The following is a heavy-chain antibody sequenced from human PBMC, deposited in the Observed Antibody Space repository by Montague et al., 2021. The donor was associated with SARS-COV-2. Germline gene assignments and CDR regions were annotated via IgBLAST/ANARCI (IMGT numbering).Heavy chain of an antibody. CDR1: GGSVNSGNYY. J-gene: IGHJ2*01. Sequence: SETLSLTCTVSGGSVNSGNYYWSWLRQPPGKGLEWIGYIYYSGSSYYNPSLKSRVTISVDTSKNQFSLTLSSVTAAATAVYYCARGGRWGLYWYFDLWGRGTLVTVSS. D-gene: IGHD2-21*02. CDR2: IYYSGSS. V-gene: IGHV4-61*01. CDR3: ARGGRWGLYWYFDL.